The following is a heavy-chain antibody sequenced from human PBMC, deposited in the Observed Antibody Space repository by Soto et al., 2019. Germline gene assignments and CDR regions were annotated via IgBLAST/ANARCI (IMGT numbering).Heavy chain of an antibody. Sequence: QVQLVQSGAEVKKPGSSVKVSCKASGGTFSSYTISWVRQAPGQGLEWMGRIIPILGIANYAQKFQGRVTITAEKSTSTAYMELSSLRSEDTAVYYCARAVPYSSSWYPFDYWGQGTLVTVSS. CDR3: ARAVPYSSSWYPFDY. J-gene: IGHJ4*02. CDR2: IIPILGIA. CDR1: GGTFSSYT. D-gene: IGHD6-13*01. V-gene: IGHV1-69*02.